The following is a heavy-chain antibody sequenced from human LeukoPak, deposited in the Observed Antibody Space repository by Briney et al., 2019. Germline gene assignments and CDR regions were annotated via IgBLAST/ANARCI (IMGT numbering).Heavy chain of an antibody. CDR1: GGSISSGGYF. V-gene: IGHV4-31*03. CDR3: ARAFRSNPYNWFDP. Sequence: PSQTLSLTCTVSGGSISSGGYFWSWIRQHPGKGLEWIAYIYDSGRINYNPSLESRVTISLDTSKNQFSLKLSSVTAADTAVYYYARAFRSNPYNWFDPWGQGTLVTASS. J-gene: IGHJ5*02. CDR2: IYDSGRI.